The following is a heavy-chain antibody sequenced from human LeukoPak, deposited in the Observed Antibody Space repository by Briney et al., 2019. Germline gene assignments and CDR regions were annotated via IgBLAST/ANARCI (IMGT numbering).Heavy chain of an antibody. CDR2: INWNGGST. V-gene: IGHV3-20*04. CDR3: ARGGGPRGVVPAAPIDY. CDR1: GFTFDDYG. Sequence: GGSLRLSCAASGFTFDDYGMSWVRQAPGKWLEWVSGINWNGGSTGYADSVKGRFTISRDNAKNSLYLQMNSLRAEDTALYYCARGGGPRGVVPAAPIDYWGQGTLVTVSS. J-gene: IGHJ4*02. D-gene: IGHD2-2*01.